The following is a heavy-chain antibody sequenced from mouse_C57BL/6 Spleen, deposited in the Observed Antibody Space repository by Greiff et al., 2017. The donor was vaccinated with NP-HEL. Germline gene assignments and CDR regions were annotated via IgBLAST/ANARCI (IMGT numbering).Heavy chain of an antibody. CDR1: GFTFSDYY. Sequence: EVKLVESEGGLVQPGSSMKLSCTASGFTFSDYYMAWVRQVPEKGLEWVANINYDGSSTYYLDSLKSRFIISRDNAKNILYLQLSSLKSEDTATYYCARDQDYGSSYRYFDVWGTGTTVTVSS. CDR3: ARDQDYGSSYRYFDV. V-gene: IGHV5-16*01. CDR2: INYDGSST. J-gene: IGHJ1*03. D-gene: IGHD1-1*01.